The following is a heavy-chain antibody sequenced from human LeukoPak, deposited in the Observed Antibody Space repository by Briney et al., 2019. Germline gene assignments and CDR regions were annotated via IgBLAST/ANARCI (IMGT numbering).Heavy chain of an antibody. CDR3: AKDPPDIVVVVAAPDY. CDR1: GFTFSSYA. D-gene: IGHD2-15*01. J-gene: IGHJ4*02. Sequence: PGGSLRLSCAASGFTFSSYAMSWVRQAPGKGLEWVSAISGSGGSTYYADSVKGRFTISRDNSKSTLYLQMNSLRAEDTAVYYCAKDPPDIVVVVAAPDYWGQGTLVTVSS. V-gene: IGHV3-23*01. CDR2: ISGSGGST.